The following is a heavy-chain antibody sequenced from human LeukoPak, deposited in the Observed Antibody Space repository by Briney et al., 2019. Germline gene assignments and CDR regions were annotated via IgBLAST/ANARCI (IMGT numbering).Heavy chain of an antibody. D-gene: IGHD4-11*01. CDR2: TNPNSGGT. Sequence: ASVKVSCKTSGYTFTGYYIHWVRQAPGQGLEWMGWTNPNSGGTNYAQKFQGRVTMTRDTSLSTAYMELSRLRSDDTAVYYCARATVTTSLDYWGQGTLVTVSS. J-gene: IGHJ4*02. V-gene: IGHV1-2*02. CDR1: GYTFTGYY. CDR3: ARATVTTSLDY.